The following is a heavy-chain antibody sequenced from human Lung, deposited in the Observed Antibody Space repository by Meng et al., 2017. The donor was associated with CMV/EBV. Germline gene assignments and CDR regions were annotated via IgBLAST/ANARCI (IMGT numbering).Heavy chain of an antibody. D-gene: IGHD6-19*01. V-gene: IGHV3-21*01. CDR3: ARGSVGYYGMDV. CDR1: GFMFSDYS. Sequence: GGSLRPXCAASGFMFSDYSMNWVRQAPGKGLEWVSAISGSTPDKWYADSVRGRFTISRDNAKNSLYLEMSSLRDEDTAAYFCARGSVGYYGMDVWGQGTTVTVSS. CDR2: ISGSTPDK. J-gene: IGHJ6*02.